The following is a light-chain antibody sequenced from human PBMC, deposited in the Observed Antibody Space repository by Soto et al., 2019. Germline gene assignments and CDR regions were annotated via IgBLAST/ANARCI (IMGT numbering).Light chain of an antibody. CDR2: EVT. Sequence: QSVLTQPASVSGSPGQSITISCTGTSSDIGADDFVSWYQHHPDKTPKLVIFEVTYRPTGISHRFSASKSGNTASLTISGLEAEDEADYHCSSYTTIKTVVFGGGTKLTVL. CDR1: SSDIGADDF. V-gene: IGLV2-14*01. J-gene: IGLJ2*01. CDR3: SSYTTIKTVV.